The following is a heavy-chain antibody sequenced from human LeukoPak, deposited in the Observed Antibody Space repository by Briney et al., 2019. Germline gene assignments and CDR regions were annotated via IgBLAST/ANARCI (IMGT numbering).Heavy chain of an antibody. V-gene: IGHV1-69*06. J-gene: IGHJ5*02. D-gene: IGHD3-9*01. CDR3: ARGGSSKTIFSSGAVYWARNWFDP. CDR1: GGTFSSYA. CDR2: IIPIFGTA. Sequence: GASVKVSCKASGGTFSSYAISWVRQAPGQGLEWMGGIIPIFGTANYAQKFQGRVTITADKSTSTAYMELSSLRSEDTAVYYCARGGSSKTIFSSGAVYWARNWFDPWGQGTLVTVSS.